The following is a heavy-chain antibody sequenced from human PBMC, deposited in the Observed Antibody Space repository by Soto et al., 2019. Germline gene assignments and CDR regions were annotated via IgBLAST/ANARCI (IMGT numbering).Heavy chain of an antibody. CDR2: LFPLTDIP. CDR1: GGTFRNYP. J-gene: IGHJ4*02. CDR3: ARGPLVVLNYFES. Sequence: QVQLVQSGTEVKKPGSSVKVSCKASGGTFRNYPINWVRQSPGQWLEWMGSLFPLTDIPAYAHNFQARLTISADKSTSTAYMELSSLTSDDTAMYFCARGPLVVLNYFESWGQGTLVTVSS. V-gene: IGHV1-69*02.